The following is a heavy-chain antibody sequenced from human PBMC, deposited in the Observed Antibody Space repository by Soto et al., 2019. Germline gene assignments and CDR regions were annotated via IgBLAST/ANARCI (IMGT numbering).Heavy chain of an antibody. J-gene: IGHJ3*02. Sequence: ASVKVSCKASGYTFTSYSMHWVRQAPGQRLEWMGWINAGNGNTKYSQKFQGRVTITRDTSASTAYMELSSLRSEDTAVYYCARVKYCSGGRCYWGAHDAFDIWGQGKMVTVSS. CDR2: INAGNGNT. CDR1: GYTFTSYS. D-gene: IGHD2-15*01. CDR3: ARVKYCSGGRCYWGAHDAFDI. V-gene: IGHV1-3*01.